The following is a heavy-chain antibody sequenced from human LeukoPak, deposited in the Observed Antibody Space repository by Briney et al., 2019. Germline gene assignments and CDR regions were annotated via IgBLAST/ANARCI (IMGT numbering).Heavy chain of an antibody. V-gene: IGHV4-59*01. CDR1: GGSISSYY. Sequence: SETLSLTCTVSGGSISSYYWSWIRQPPGKGLEWIGYIYYSGSTNYNPSLKGRVTISVDTSKNQFSLKLSSVTAADTAVYYCARAEDYYDSSGYYPGGFDYWGQGTLVTVSS. CDR3: ARAEDYYDSSGYYPGGFDY. D-gene: IGHD3-22*01. CDR2: IYYSGST. J-gene: IGHJ4*02.